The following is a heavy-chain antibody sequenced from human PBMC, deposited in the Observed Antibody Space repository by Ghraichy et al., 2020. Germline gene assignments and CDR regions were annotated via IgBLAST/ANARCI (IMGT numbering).Heavy chain of an antibody. CDR1: GYSFRSYG. CDR3: ARDYGFARPLDV. D-gene: IGHD6-6*01. CDR2: ISASDGNT. V-gene: IGHV1-18*01. J-gene: IGHJ6*04. Sequence: ASVKVSCKASGYSFRSYGISWVRQAPGQGLEWMGWISASDGNTQYVEKFQGRVTMTTDTSTSTAYMELRSLTFDDTAAYYCARDYGFARPLDVWGKGTTVTVSS.